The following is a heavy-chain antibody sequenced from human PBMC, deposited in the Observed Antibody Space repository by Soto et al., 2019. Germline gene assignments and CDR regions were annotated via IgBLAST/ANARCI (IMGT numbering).Heavy chain of an antibody. CDR2: IYYSGST. CDR1: GGSISSGGYY. Sequence: QVQLQESGPGLVKPSQTLSLTCTVSGGSISSGGYYWSWIRQHPGKGLEWIGYIYYSGSTYYNPSLKSRVTISVDTSKNQFSLKLSSVTAADTAVYYCARDDGGNSPTQTNAFDIWGQGTMVTVSS. J-gene: IGHJ3*02. CDR3: ARDDGGNSPTQTNAFDI. V-gene: IGHV4-31*03. D-gene: IGHD2-21*02.